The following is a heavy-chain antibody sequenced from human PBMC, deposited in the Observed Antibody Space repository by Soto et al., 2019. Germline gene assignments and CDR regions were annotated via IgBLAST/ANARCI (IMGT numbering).Heavy chain of an antibody. CDR3: AKNGQPPYYYYGMDV. V-gene: IGHV1-18*01. J-gene: IGHJ6*02. D-gene: IGHD2-8*01. CDR1: GYTFTRYG. CDR2: ISGYNGDT. Sequence: ASVKVSCKASGYTFTRYGISWVRQAPGQGLEWMGWISGYNGDTKYAQKFQGIVTMTVDTSTTTAYMELRSLTSDDRAVYYCAKNGQPPYYYYGMDVWGQGTTVTVSS.